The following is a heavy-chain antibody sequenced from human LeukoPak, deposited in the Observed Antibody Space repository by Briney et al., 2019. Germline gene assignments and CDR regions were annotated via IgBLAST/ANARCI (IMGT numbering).Heavy chain of an antibody. CDR2: IISDGSST. CDR3: TRDGSLPDY. Sequence: GGSLRLSCAACGFTFSNYWMHWVRQTPGKGQVWVSRIISDGSSTSYADSVKGRFTISRDNAKNTLYLQMNSLRAEDTAVYYCTRDGSLPDYWGQGTLVTVSS. CDR1: GFTFSNYW. J-gene: IGHJ4*02. V-gene: IGHV3-74*01.